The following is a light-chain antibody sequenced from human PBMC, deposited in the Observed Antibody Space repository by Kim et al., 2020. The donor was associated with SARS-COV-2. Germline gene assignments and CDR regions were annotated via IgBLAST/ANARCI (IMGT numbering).Light chain of an antibody. V-gene: IGKV1-39*01. CDR1: QSISTY. CDR3: PQGYST. CDR2: GAS. Sequence: DIQMTQSPSSLSASVGDRVTITCRAIQSISTYLNWYQQKPGKAPKLLIYGASNLPSGVPSRFSGGGSGTDFTLTISTLQPEDFGTYYCPQGYSTFGQGAKLEIK. J-gene: IGKJ2*01.